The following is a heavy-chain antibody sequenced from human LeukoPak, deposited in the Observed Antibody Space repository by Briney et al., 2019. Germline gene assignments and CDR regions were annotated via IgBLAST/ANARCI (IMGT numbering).Heavy chain of an antibody. Sequence: PSQTLSLTCTVSGGSINSGDYYWSWIRQPPGKGLEWIGYIYYSGSTYYNPSLKSRVTISVDTSKNQFSLKLSSVTAADTAVYFCAGENSLLRGVIDYWGQGTLVTVSS. CDR3: AGENSLLRGVIDY. CDR1: GGSINSGDYY. J-gene: IGHJ4*02. D-gene: IGHD3-10*01. V-gene: IGHV4-30-4*08. CDR2: IYYSGST.